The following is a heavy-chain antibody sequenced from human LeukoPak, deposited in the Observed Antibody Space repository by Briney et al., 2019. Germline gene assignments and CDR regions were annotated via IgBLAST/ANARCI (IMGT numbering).Heavy chain of an antibody. CDR2: INPNSGGT. D-gene: IGHD2-15*01. V-gene: IGHV1-2*02. Sequence: GASVNVSCKSSGYTFTVYYMHWVRHAPGQGLECMGWINPNSGGTNYAQNVQGRFTMTRDTSISAAYMEVSRLRSDDTAVYYCARERYCSGGSCISPSFQHWGQGTLVTVSS. J-gene: IGHJ1*01. CDR3: ARERYCSGGSCISPSFQH. CDR1: GYTFTVYY.